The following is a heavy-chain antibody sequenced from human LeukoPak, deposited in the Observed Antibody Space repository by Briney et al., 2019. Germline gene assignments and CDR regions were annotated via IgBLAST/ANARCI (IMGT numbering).Heavy chain of an antibody. CDR1: GFTFSSYA. J-gene: IGHJ4*02. V-gene: IGHV3-23*01. Sequence: GGSLRLSCAVSGFTFSSYAMTWIRQAPGKGLEWVSAISGSDDSTYYADSVKGRFTISGDNSKNTLYLQMNSLRAEDTAVYYCATDDRAYWGQGTLVTVSS. D-gene: IGHD1-1*01. CDR3: ATDDRAY. CDR2: ISGSDDST.